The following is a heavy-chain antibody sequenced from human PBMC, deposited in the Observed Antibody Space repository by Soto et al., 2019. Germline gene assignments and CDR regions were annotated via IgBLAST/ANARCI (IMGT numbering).Heavy chain of an antibody. Sequence: DVQLVESGGGLVKPGGSLRLSCAASGFTFSSCNMNWVRQAPGKGLEWVSTISTTSSYMYYADSVKGRFTISRDNAKNSLYLQMNILRVEDTAVYYCARDPYDILTGDFKWLDPWGQGTLVTVSS. J-gene: IGHJ5*02. V-gene: IGHV3-21*01. D-gene: IGHD3-9*01. CDR2: ISTTSSYM. CDR1: GFTFSSCN. CDR3: ARDPYDILTGDFKWLDP.